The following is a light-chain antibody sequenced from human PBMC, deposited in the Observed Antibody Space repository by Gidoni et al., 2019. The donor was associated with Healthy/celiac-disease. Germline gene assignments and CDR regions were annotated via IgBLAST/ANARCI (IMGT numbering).Light chain of an antibody. CDR3: QQSYSSPPT. Sequence: EIQMTQSPSSLSASVGDRVAITCRASQSISSYLHWYQHAPGRAPKPLIYAASSLQSGVPSRFRGRGPGTDVTLTTIRLQPEDFATYDCQQSYSSPPTFGGGTKVEIK. J-gene: IGKJ4*01. CDR2: AAS. V-gene: IGKV1-39*01. CDR1: QSISSY.